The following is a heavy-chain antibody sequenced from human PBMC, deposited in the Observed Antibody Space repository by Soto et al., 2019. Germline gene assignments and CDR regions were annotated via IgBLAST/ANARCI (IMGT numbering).Heavy chain of an antibody. CDR3: ARENSRISPRLFQH. J-gene: IGHJ1*01. CDR2: ISPAGTNQ. V-gene: IGHV3-30-3*01. Sequence: GGSLRLSCVASGFIFSYYAMHWARQSPGKGLEWVALISPAGTNQYYADSAKGRFTISRDNSKNTLYLQMNSLRPEDTGLYYCARENSRISPRLFQHWGHGTLVTVSS. D-gene: IGHD6-6*01. CDR1: GFIFSYYA.